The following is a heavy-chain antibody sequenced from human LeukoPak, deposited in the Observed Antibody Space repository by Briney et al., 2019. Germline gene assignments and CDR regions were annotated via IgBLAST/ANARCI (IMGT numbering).Heavy chain of an antibody. CDR1: GFSLSTSGMR. CDR2: IDWDDDK. V-gene: IGHV2-70*04. Sequence: PGPTLVNPTQTLTLTCTFSGFSLSTSGMRVSWIRQPPGKALEWLARIDWDDDKFYSTSLKTRLTISKDTSKNQVVLTMTNMDPVDTATYYCARNYYDSSGYQSWFDPWGQGTLVTVSS. D-gene: IGHD3-22*01. J-gene: IGHJ5*02. CDR3: ARNYYDSSGYQSWFDP.